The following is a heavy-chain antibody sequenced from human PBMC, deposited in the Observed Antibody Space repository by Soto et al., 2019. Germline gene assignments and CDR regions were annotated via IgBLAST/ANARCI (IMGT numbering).Heavy chain of an antibody. J-gene: IGHJ4*02. CDR2: IKGKPDGGAT. CDR3: TAGSPFNY. V-gene: IGHV3-15*01. CDR1: GITFNTAW. Sequence: GGSLRLSCAASGITFNTAWLTWVRQAPGKGLEWVGRIKGKPDGGATDYAAPVEGRFTIPRDDSQNTVFLQMNSLKTDDTAVYYCTAGSPFNYWGPGTLVTVS.